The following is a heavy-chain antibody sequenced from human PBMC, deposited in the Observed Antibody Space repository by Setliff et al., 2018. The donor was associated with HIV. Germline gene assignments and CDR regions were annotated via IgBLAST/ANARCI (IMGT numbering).Heavy chain of an antibody. Sequence: SETLSLTCTVSGGSISSNNDHWGWIRQPPGKGLEWIGSIFYFGSVTYNPSLKSRPLISIDMSKTQFSLNLRPVTAADTAVYYCVRELLGSGGTVPEVNFFDSWGQGTLVTVSS. CDR3: VRELLGSGGTVPEVNFFDS. V-gene: IGHV4-39*07. CDR2: IFYFGSV. J-gene: IGHJ5*01. D-gene: IGHD1-26*01. CDR1: GGSISSNNDH.